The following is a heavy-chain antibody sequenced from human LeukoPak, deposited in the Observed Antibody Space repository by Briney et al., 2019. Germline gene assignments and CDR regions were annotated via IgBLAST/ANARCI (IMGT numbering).Heavy chain of an antibody. D-gene: IGHD3-22*01. CDR2: ISSSGST. V-gene: IGHV3-53*01. J-gene: IGHJ3*02. CDR1: AFTFRDYE. Sequence: GGSLRLSCADSAFTFRDYEMNWVRQAPGKGLEWVSVISSSGSTYYADSVKGRFTISRDNSKNTLYLQMNSLRAEDTAVYYCARGGDSSGSIRSAFDIWGQGTMVTVSS. CDR3: ARGGDSSGSIRSAFDI.